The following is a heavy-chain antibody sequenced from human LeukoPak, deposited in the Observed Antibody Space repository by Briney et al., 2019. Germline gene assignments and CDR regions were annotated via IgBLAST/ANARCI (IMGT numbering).Heavy chain of an antibody. D-gene: IGHD3-9*01. CDR2: ISSSGSTI. J-gene: IGHJ4*02. CDR3: ARGLSGLKDDILTGPYQPDY. Sequence: GGSLRLSCAASGFTFSDYYMSWIRQAPGKGLEWVSYISSSGSTIYYADSVKGRFTISRDNAKNSLYLQMNSLRAEDTAVYYCARGLSGLKDDILTGPYQPDYWGQRTLVTVSS. CDR1: GFTFSDYY. V-gene: IGHV3-11*01.